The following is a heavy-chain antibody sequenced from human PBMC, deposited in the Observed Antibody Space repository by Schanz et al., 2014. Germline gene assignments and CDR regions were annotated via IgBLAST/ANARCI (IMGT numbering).Heavy chain of an antibody. CDR2: INTGSNYI. D-gene: IGHD1-26*01. V-gene: IGHV3-48*04. CDR1: GFTFSSYS. CDR3: ARNRGSGGQNWYFDL. Sequence: EVQLVESGGGLVQPGGSLRLSCAASGFTFSSYSMNWIRQAPGKGLEWISFINTGSNYINYADSVKGRFTISRDNTKNSLFLQLNSLRADDTAVYYCARNRGSGGQNWYFDLCGRGTLVTVSS. J-gene: IGHJ2*01.